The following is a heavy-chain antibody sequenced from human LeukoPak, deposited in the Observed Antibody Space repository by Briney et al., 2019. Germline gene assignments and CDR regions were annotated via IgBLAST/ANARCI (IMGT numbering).Heavy chain of an antibody. CDR3: VLAPNSNWFDF. CDR2: THYSGTT. CDR1: GDSISGFY. Sequence: SETLSLTCSVSGDSISGFYWNWTRQSPEKGLEWIAVTHYSGTTNYNPSLKSRVTISIDTSRQQFFLKLSSVTAADTAVYYCVLAPNSNWFDFWGQGTRVTVSS. D-gene: IGHD2-8*01. V-gene: IGHV4-59*12. J-gene: IGHJ5*01.